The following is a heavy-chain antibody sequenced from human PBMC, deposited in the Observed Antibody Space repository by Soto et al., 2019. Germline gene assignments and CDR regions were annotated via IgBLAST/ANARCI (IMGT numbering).Heavy chain of an antibody. CDR3: ARDPFTLVRGFIPYLDY. CDR2: INAGDDIT. V-gene: IGHV1-3*01. Sequence: GASVKVSCKASGYTFMSYPLHWVRQAPGQRPEWMGWINAGDDITQFSQKFQGRLTFTRDTSASTGYMELRSLRSEDTAVYYCARDPFTLVRGFIPYLDYWGQGTPVTVSS. CDR1: GYTFMSYP. D-gene: IGHD3-10*01. J-gene: IGHJ4*02.